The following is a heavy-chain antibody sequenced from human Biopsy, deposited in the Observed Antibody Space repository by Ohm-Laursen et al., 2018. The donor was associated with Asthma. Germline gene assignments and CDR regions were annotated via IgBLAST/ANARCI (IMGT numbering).Heavy chain of an antibody. CDR2: ISVYNGNT. D-gene: IGHD3-10*01. Sequence: VPSVSASCQTSGCTFNSAGITWARQAPGQGLEWMGWISVYNGNTKVAQKLQDRVTMITDTSTSTAYMELRSLRSDDTAVYFCARAVDYSHYYGIDVWGQGTTVTVS. V-gene: IGHV1-18*01. CDR1: GCTFNSAG. J-gene: IGHJ6*02. CDR3: ARAVDYSHYYGIDV.